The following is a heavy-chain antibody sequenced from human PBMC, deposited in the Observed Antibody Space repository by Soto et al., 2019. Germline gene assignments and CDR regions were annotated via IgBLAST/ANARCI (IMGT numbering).Heavy chain of an antibody. CDR3: ARRRITMIVVVFDAFDI. J-gene: IGHJ3*02. CDR1: GGSISSSYW. CDR2: IYHSGST. D-gene: IGHD3-22*01. Sequence: QVQLQESGPGLVKPSGTLSLTCAVSGGSISSSYWWSWVRRPPGKGLEWIGEIYHSGSTNYNPSPKSRVTISVDKSKNQFSLKLSSVTAADTAVYYCARRRITMIVVVFDAFDIWGQGTMVTVSS. V-gene: IGHV4-4*02.